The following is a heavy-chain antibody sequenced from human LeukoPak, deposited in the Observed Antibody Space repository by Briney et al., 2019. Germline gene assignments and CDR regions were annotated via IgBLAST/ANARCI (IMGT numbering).Heavy chain of an antibody. J-gene: IGHJ4*02. CDR3: ARAQYYLGS. V-gene: IGHV3-23*01. Sequence: GGSLRLSCAASGFTFNNYAMSWVRQAPGKGLEWVSTIPSSGGSTYYADSVKGRFTISRDNSKNTLYLQMNSLRAEDTAVYYCARAQYYLGSWGQGTLVTVSS. CDR1: GFTFNNYA. CDR2: IPSSGGST.